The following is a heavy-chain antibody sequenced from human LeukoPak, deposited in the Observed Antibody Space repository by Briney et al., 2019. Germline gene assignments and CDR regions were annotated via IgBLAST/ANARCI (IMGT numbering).Heavy chain of an antibody. Sequence: PGGSLRLSCAASGFTFSSYGMHWVRQAPGKGLEWVAFIRYDGSNKHYADSVKGRFTISRDNSKNTLYLQMNSLRAEDTAVYYCAKDLPYSSGSLDYWGQGTLVTVSS. CDR1: GFTFSSYG. CDR2: IRYDGSNK. J-gene: IGHJ4*02. V-gene: IGHV3-30*02. D-gene: IGHD6-19*01. CDR3: AKDLPYSSGSLDY.